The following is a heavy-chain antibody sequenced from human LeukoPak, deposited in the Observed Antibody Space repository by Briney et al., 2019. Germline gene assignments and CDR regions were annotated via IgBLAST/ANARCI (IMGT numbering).Heavy chain of an antibody. CDR1: GYNFPSSG. Sequence: ASVKVSCTTSGYNFPSSGVTWVRQAPGQGLEWMGWISAYSGHTNYAQQFQGRVAMTTDTSTSTAYMELGSLRSDDTAVYYCARIGKLASYSIDYWGQGTLVTVSS. CDR2: ISAYSGHT. V-gene: IGHV1-18*01. J-gene: IGHJ4*02. CDR3: ARIGKLASYSIDY. D-gene: IGHD1-26*01.